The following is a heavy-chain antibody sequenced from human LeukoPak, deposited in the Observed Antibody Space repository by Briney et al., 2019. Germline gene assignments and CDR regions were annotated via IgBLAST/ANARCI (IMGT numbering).Heavy chain of an antibody. D-gene: IGHD2-15*01. CDR2: INPNSGGT. J-gene: IGHJ6*02. V-gene: IGHV1-2*02. Sequence: ASVKVSCKASGYTFTGYYMHWVRQAPGQGLEWMGWINPNSGGTNYAQKFQGRVTMTRDTSISTAYMELSRLRSGDTAVYYCAREDIVVVVAVPLDVWGQGTTVTVSS. CDR1: GYTFTGYY. CDR3: AREDIVVVVAVPLDV.